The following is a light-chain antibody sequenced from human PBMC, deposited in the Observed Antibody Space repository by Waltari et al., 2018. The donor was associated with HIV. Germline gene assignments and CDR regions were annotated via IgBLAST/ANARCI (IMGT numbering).Light chain of an antibody. CDR1: KSVDKY. CDR2: QDS. V-gene: IGLV3-1*01. CDR3: QAWDSSTAGVV. Sequence: SYELTQPHSVSVSPGQTASITCSGEKSVDKYACCSQQNQGPFPVLVIYQDSKRPSGIPERFSGSNSGNTATLTISGTQAMDEADYYCQAWDSSTAGVVFGGGTKLTVL. J-gene: IGLJ2*01.